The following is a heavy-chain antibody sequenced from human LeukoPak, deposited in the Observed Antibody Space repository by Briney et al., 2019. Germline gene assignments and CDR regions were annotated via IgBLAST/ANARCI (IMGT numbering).Heavy chain of an antibody. J-gene: IGHJ4*02. CDR3: ARGRGTPPSNALFDY. CDR2: INSDGSST. V-gene: IGHV3-74*01. Sequence: GGSLRLSCAASGFIFSDCWMTWVRHAPGKGLVWVSRINSDGSSTSYADSVKGRFTISRDNAKNTLYLQMNSLRAEDTAVYYCARGRGTPPSNALFDYWGQGTLVTVSS. D-gene: IGHD3-10*01. CDR1: GFIFSDCW.